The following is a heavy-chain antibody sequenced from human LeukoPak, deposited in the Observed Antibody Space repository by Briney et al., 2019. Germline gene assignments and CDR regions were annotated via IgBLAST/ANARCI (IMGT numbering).Heavy chain of an antibody. J-gene: IGHJ5*02. CDR3: ARASSGWCNWFDP. D-gene: IGHD6-19*01. Sequence: SETLSLTCSVSGGSISSSSYYWDWIRQPPGKGLEWIGTIYYSGSSYYNPSLKSRVTISVDTSKNQFSLKLSSVTAADTAVYYCARASSGWCNWFDPWGQGTLVTVSS. V-gene: IGHV4-39*07. CDR2: IYYSGSS. CDR1: GGSISSSSYY.